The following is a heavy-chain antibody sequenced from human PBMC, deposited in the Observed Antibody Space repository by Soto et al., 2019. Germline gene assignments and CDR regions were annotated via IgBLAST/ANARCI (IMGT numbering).Heavy chain of an antibody. CDR3: ARDFRHYYGMDV. CDR2: IWYDGSNK. Sequence: GGSLRLSCAASGFTFTNYAMSWVRQAPGKGLEWVAVIWYDGSNKYYADSVKGRFTISRDNSKNTLYLQMNSLRAEDTAVYYCARDFRHYYGMDVWGQGTTVTVSS. J-gene: IGHJ6*02. CDR1: GFTFTNYA. V-gene: IGHV3-33*08.